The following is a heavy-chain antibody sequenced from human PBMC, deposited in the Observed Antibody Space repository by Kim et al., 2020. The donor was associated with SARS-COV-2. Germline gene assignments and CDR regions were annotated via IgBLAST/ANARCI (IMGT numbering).Heavy chain of an antibody. D-gene: IGHD3-9*01. V-gene: IGHV3-11*06. CDR1: GFTFSDYY. CDR3: ARDQDILTGYSPFDY. Sequence: GGSLRLSCAASGFTFSDYYMSWIRQAPGKGLEWVSYISSSSSYTNYADSVKGRFTISRDNAKNSLYLQMNSLRAEDTAVYYCARDQDILTGYSPFDYWGQGTLVTVSS. J-gene: IGHJ4*02. CDR2: ISSSSSYT.